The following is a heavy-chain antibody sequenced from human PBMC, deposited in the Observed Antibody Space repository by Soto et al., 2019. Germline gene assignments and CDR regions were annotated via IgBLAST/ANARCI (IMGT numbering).Heavy chain of an antibody. D-gene: IGHD3-10*01. Sequence: EVQLVESGGGLVNPGGSLRLSCAASGFTFSHYSMTWVRQAPGKGLEWVASISSSSNFIYNADSVKGRFTISRDNAKNSLYLQMNSLRAEDTALYYCARGSGSGSYVPDYWGQGILVTVSS. J-gene: IGHJ4*02. CDR3: ARGSGSGSYVPDY. V-gene: IGHV3-21*01. CDR1: GFTFSHYS. CDR2: ISSSSNFI.